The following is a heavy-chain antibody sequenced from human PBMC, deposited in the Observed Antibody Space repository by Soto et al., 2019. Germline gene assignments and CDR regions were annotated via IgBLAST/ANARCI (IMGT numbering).Heavy chain of an antibody. Sequence: ASVKVSCKASGISFINHYVHWVRQAPGQGPEWLVVIIPPGGGTSYAQKFQGRVTMTRDTSTSTVYMELSSLRSEDTAVYYCARVYCSGGSCYGIDYWGQGTLVTVSS. CDR1: GISFINHY. V-gene: IGHV1-46*01. J-gene: IGHJ4*02. CDR3: ARVYCSGGSCYGIDY. CDR2: IIPPGGGT. D-gene: IGHD2-15*01.